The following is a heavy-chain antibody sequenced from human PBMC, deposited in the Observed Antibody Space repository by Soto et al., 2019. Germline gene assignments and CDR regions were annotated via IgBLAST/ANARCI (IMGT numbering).Heavy chain of an antibody. CDR1: GGSISSYY. CDR2: VYNSGST. D-gene: IGHD2-2*01. J-gene: IGHJ1*01. V-gene: IGHV4-59*01. CDR3: AGGSSLCWECFHH. Sequence: QVQLQESGPGLVKPSVTLSLTCNVSGGSISSYYWSWIRQPPGKGLEYIGHVYNSGSTIHSPSLKSRATISVDTSKNQFSLKLTSVTAADTAVYYCAGGSSLCWECFHHWGQGILITVSS.